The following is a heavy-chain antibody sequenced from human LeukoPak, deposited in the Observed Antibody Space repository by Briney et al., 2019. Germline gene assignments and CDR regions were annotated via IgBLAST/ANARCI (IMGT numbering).Heavy chain of an antibody. V-gene: IGHV4-34*01. J-gene: IGHJ1*01. CDR3: AREVRDSSVSAVQH. D-gene: IGHD3-22*01. CDR1: GGSFSGYY. Sequence: PSETLSLTCAVYGGSFSGYYWSWIRQPPGKGLEWTGEINHSGSTNYNPSLKSRVTISVDTSKNQFSLKLSSVTAADTAVYYCAREVRDSSVSAVQHWGQGTLVTVSS. CDR2: INHSGST.